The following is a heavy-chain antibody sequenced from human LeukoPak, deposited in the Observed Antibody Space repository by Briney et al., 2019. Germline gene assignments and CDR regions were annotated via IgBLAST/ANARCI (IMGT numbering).Heavy chain of an antibody. CDR2: ISGCGGST. CDR1: GFTFSSYA. D-gene: IGHD2-15*01. J-gene: IGHJ4*02. CDR3: AKFKGPATGYFDY. V-gene: IGHV3-23*01. Sequence: GGSLRLSCAASGFTFSSYAMSWVRQAPGKGLEWVSAISGCGGSTYYADSVKGRFTISRDNSKNTLYLQMNSLRAEDTAVYYCAKFKGPATGYFDYWGQGTLVTVSS.